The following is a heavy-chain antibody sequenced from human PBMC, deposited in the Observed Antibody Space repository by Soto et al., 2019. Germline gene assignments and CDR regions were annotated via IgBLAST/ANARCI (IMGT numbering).Heavy chain of an antibody. CDR3: ARDGNYDSSGYLNWFDP. Sequence: SETLSLTCAVSGGSISSSNWWSWVRQPPGTGLEWIGEIYHSGSTNYNPSLKSRVTISVDKSKNQFSLKLSSVTAADTAVYYCARDGNYDSSGYLNWFDPWGQGTLVTVSS. V-gene: IGHV4-4*02. CDR1: GGSISSSNW. D-gene: IGHD3-22*01. J-gene: IGHJ5*02. CDR2: IYHSGST.